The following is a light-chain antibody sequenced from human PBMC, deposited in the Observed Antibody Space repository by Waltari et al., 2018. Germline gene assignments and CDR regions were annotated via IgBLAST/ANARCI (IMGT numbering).Light chain of an antibody. V-gene: IGKV4-1*01. CDR2: GAS. CDR3: QQYKSPTWT. J-gene: IGKJ1*01. Sequence: DIVMTQSPDSLAVSLGERATFNCKSSQSVLHSSNNKNYLAWYQQKPGQPPKLLIRGASPRESGVPDRFSGSGSGTDFTLTISSLQPDDFATYYCQQYKSPTWTFGQGTKVEIK. CDR1: QSVLHSSNNKNY.